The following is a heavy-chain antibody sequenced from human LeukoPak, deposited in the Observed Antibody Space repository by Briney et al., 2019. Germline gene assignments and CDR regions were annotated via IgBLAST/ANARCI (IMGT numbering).Heavy chain of an antibody. CDR2: INTDSSST. D-gene: IGHD2-15*01. CDR1: GFTFSNYW. J-gene: IGHJ5*02. Sequence: GSLRLSCAASGFTFSNYWMHWVRQGSGKGLVWVSRINTDSSSTTYADSVKGRFTISRDNAKNTVYLEMNSLRAEDTAVYYCARDLGYCCGGRCLGSWFDPWGRGTLVTVSS. CDR3: ARDLGYCCGGRCLGSWFDP. V-gene: IGHV3-74*03.